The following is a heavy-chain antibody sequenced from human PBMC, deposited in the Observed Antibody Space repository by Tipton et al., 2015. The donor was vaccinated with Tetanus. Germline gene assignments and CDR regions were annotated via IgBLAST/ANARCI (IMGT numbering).Heavy chain of an antibody. J-gene: IGHJ5*02. Sequence: TLSLTCSVSGGSVNSGTYYWSWIRQPPGKGLEWLGAIYYGGATQYNPSLESRVTISMDTSKNQVSLRLTSATAADTAVYSCAGGLVLWYEPWGRGTLVSVSS. CDR2: IYYGGAT. CDR1: GGSVNSGTYY. V-gene: IGHV4-61*01. CDR3: AGGLVLWYEP. D-gene: IGHD3-10*01.